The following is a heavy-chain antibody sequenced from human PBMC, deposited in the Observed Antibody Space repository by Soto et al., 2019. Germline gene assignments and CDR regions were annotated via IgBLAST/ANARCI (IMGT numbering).Heavy chain of an antibody. CDR1: GGTFSSYA. J-gene: IGHJ6*02. V-gene: IGHV1-69*01. CDR2: IIPIFGTA. D-gene: IGHD1-7*01. Sequence: QVQLVQSGAEVKKPGSSVKVSCKASGGTFSSYAISWVRQAPGQGLEWMGGIIPIFGTANYAQKFQGRVTITADESTSTAYMELSSLRSEETAVYYCAREKYNWNYGNYYYYGMDVWGQGTTVTVSS. CDR3: AREKYNWNYGNYYYYGMDV.